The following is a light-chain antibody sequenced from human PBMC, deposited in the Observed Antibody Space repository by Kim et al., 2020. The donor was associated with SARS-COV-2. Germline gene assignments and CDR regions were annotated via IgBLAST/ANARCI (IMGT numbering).Light chain of an antibody. CDR3: QQYGSSPPYT. CDR2: GAS. CDR1: QSVSSSY. J-gene: IGKJ2*01. Sequence: EIVLTQSPGTLSLSPGERATLSCRASQSVSSSYLAWYQQKTGQAPRLLIYGASSRATGIPDRFSGSGSGTDFTLTISRLEREDVAVYYCQQYGSSPPYTFGQGTKLEF. V-gene: IGKV3-20*01.